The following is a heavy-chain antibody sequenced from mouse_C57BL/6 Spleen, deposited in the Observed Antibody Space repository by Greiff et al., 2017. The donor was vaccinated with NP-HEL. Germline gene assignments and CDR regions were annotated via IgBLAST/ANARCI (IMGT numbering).Heavy chain of an antibody. V-gene: IGHV1-4*01. CDR2: INPSSGYT. CDR3: ARIVITTVVDYYAMDY. CDR1: GYTFTSYT. D-gene: IGHD1-1*01. Sequence: QVQLQQSGAELARPGASVKMSCTASGYTFTSYTMHWVKQRPGQGLEWIGYINPSSGYTKYNQKFKDKATLTADKSSSTAYMQLSSLTSEDSAVYYCARIVITTVVDYYAMDYWGQGTSVTVSS. J-gene: IGHJ4*01.